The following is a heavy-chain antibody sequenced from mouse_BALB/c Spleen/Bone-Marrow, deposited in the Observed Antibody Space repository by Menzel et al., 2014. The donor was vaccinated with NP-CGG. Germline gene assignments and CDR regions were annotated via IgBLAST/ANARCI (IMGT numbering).Heavy chain of an antibody. CDR3: ARRVITTGPGFAY. CDR1: GYSFTNYY. Sequence: VHLQQSGPELMKPGASVKISCKASGYSFTNYYIHWVKQSHGKSLEWIGYIDPFNGVTTYNQKFKGKATLTVDKSSNTAYMHLSSLTSEDSAVFYCARRVITTGPGFAYWGQGTLVTVSA. V-gene: IGHV1S135*01. CDR2: IDPFNGVT. J-gene: IGHJ3*01. D-gene: IGHD2-4*01.